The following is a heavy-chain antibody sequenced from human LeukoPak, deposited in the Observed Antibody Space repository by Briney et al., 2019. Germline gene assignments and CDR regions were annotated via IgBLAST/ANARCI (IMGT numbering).Heavy chain of an antibody. Sequence: SETLSLTCTVSGGSISSYYWSWIRQPPGKGLEWIGYIYYSGSTNYNPSLKSRVTISVDTSKNQFSLKLSSVTAADTAVYYCARAYYYDSSGYYTRNQPLDYWGQGTLVTVSS. J-gene: IGHJ4*02. CDR3: ARAYYYDSSGYYTRNQPLDY. D-gene: IGHD3-22*01. CDR1: GGSISSYY. CDR2: IYYSGST. V-gene: IGHV4-59*08.